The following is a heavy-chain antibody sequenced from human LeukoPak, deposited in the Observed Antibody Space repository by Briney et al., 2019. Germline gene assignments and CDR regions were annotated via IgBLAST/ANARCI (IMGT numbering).Heavy chain of an antibody. V-gene: IGHV4-59*12. Sequence: SETLSLTCTVSGSSISVYYWSWIRQPPGKGLEWIGYLTYGGSTNYNPSLKSRVTISVDTSKNQFSLKLSSVTAADTAVYYCARPPFSYYGSGGYFDYWGQGTLVTVSS. CDR3: ARPPFSYYGSGGYFDY. CDR2: LTYGGST. CDR1: GSSISVYY. D-gene: IGHD3-10*01. J-gene: IGHJ4*02.